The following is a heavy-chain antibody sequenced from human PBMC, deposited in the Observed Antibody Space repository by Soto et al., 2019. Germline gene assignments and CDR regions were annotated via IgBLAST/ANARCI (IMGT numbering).Heavy chain of an antibody. CDR3: ARGAAYGFSRMGCDYYYVIDV. D-gene: IGHD4-17*01. V-gene: IGHV1-69*13. J-gene: IGHJ6*02. Sequence: SVKVSCKASGGTFSSYAISWVRQAPGQGLEWMGGIIPIFGTANYAQKFQGRVTITADESTSTAYMELSSLRSEDTAVYYCARGAAYGFSRMGCDYYYVIDVWGQRSSVTGSS. CDR2: IIPIFGTA. CDR1: GGTFSSYA.